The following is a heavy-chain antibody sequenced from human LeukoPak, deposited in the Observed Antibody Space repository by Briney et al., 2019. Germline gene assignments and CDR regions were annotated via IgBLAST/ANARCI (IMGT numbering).Heavy chain of an antibody. D-gene: IGHD5-18*01. CDR1: GSTFSSYA. Sequence: GGSLRLSCAASGSTFSSYAMSWVRQAPGKGLEWVPAISGSGGSTYYADSVKGRFTISRDNSKNTLYLQMNSLRAEDTAVYYCAKLLRGYSYGIDYWGQGTLVTVSS. CDR3: AKLLRGYSYGIDY. V-gene: IGHV3-23*01. J-gene: IGHJ4*02. CDR2: ISGSGGST.